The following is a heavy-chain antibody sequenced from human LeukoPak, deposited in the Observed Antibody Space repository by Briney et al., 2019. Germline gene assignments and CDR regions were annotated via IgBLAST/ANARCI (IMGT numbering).Heavy chain of an antibody. CDR1: GGSFTGYY. D-gene: IGHD2/OR15-2a*01. Sequence: SETLSLTCALYGGSFTGYYWRWIRQPPGKGLEWIGEINHSGSTYYNPSPKSRVTISVDTSKNQFSLKLSSVTAADTAVYYCAREGVLGAFDIWGQGTMVTVSS. CDR2: INHSGST. V-gene: IGHV4-34*01. J-gene: IGHJ3*02. CDR3: AREGVLGAFDI.